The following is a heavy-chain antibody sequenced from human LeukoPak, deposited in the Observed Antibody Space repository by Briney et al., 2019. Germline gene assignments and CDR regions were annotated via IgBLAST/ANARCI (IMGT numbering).Heavy chain of an antibody. V-gene: IGHV4-34*01. D-gene: IGHD1-26*01. CDR1: GGSFSGYY. CDR3: ARLYSGSYDY. Sequence: SETLSLTCAVYGGSFSGYYWSWIRQPPGKGLEWIGGINHSGSTNYNPSLKSRVTISVDTSKNQFSLKLSSVTAADTAVYYCARLYSGSYDYWGQGTLVTVSS. CDR2: INHSGST. J-gene: IGHJ4*02.